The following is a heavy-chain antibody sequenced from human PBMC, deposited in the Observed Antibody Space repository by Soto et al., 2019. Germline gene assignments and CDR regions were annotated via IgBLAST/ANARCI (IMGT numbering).Heavy chain of an antibody. CDR3: AITPNF. J-gene: IGHJ4*02. V-gene: IGHV3-23*01. Sequence: EVQMLESGGSLVQPGGSLRLSCAASGFTFSRSVMDWVRQAPGKGLEWVSAISETGRSTYYADSVKGRITISRDNSRNTLYLQMNSLRDEDTAIYYCAITPNFWGQGTLVTVSA. CDR2: ISETGRST. CDR1: GFTFSRSV.